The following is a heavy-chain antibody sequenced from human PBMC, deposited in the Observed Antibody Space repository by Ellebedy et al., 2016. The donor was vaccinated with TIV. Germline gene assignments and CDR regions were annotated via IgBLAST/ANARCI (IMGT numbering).Heavy chain of an antibody. CDR3: AKLDSSGYYYGRLDY. V-gene: IGHV3-23*01. CDR2: ISSSGVSL. Sequence: GESLKISCAASGFTFRNFAMTWVRQAPGKGLEWVASISSSGVSLDYADSVRGRVTISRDNSKSTLYLQMDSLRADDSDEYYCAKLDSSGYYYGRLDYWGQGTLVTVSS. D-gene: IGHD3-22*01. J-gene: IGHJ4*02. CDR1: GFTFRNFA.